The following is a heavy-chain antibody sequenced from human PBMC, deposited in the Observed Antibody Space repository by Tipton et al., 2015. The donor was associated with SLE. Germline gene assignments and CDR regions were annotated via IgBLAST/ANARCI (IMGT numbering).Heavy chain of an antibody. J-gene: IGHJ4*02. CDR1: GFTFSSYA. V-gene: IGHV3-30*04. D-gene: IGHD6-19*01. CDR3: ARDNVPKAVAALFDY. CDR2: ISYGGSNK. Sequence: SLRLSCAASGFTFSSYAMHWVRQAPGKGLEWVAVISYGGSNKYYADSVKGRFTISRDNSKNTLYLQMNSLRAEDTAVYYCARDNVPKAVAALFDYWGQGTLVTVSS.